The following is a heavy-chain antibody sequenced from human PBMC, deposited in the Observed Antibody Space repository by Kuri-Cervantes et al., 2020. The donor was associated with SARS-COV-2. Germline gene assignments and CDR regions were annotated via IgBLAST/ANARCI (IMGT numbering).Heavy chain of an antibody. D-gene: IGHD1-26*01. J-gene: IGHJ6*03. Sequence: SETLSLTCSVSGGSISSSGHFWGWIRQPPGKGLEWIGSIYYSGITYYNPSLESRVTISVDTPNNQFSLNLSSVTAADAAVYYCVRRNVGAINDYSSYYTDLWGKGTTVTVSS. V-gene: IGHV4-39*01. CDR1: GGSISSSGHF. CDR2: IYYSGIT. CDR3: VRRNVGAINDYSSYYTDL.